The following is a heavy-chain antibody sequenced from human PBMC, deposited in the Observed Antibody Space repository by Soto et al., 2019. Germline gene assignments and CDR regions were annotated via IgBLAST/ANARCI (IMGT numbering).Heavy chain of an antibody. Sequence: QVQLVQSGAEVKKPGSSVKVSCKASGGTFSSYAISWVRQAPGQGLEWMGGIIPIFGTANYAQKFQGSVTITADQATSTAYMKRGSLRAQQTARYYGARERTTREFDYGGQVALVTVSA. D-gene: IGHD3-10*01. CDR2: IIPIFGTA. CDR3: ARERTTREFDY. V-gene: IGHV1-69*12. J-gene: IGHJ4*02. CDR1: GGTFSSYA.